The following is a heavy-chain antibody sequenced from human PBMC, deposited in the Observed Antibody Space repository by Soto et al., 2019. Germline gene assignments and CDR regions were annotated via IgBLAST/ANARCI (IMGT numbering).Heavy chain of an antibody. CDR3: ARGGGCWGLGTCPEYFQY. Sequence: QVQLQQWGAGLLKPSETLSLTCAFYGGSFSDYYWSWIRQPPGKGLEWIGEINHSGSTNYNPSLKSRVTISIDPAKNHFSLNLTSVTAADTAVYYCARGGGCWGLGTCPEYFQYWGQGTLVTVSS. CDR2: INHSGST. J-gene: IGHJ1*01. V-gene: IGHV4-34*01. CDR1: GGSFSDYY. D-gene: IGHD2-15*01.